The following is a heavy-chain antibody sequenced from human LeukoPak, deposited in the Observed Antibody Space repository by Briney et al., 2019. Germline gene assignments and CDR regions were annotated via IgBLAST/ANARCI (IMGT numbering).Heavy chain of an antibody. D-gene: IGHD3-22*01. V-gene: IGHV3-21*01. CDR3: ARDQGVPDSSGYTNWFDP. J-gene: IGHJ5*02. Sequence: GGSLRLSCAASGFTFSSYSMNWVRQAPGKGLEWVSSISSSSSYIYYADSVKGRFTISRDNAKNSLYLQMNRLRAEDTAVYYCARDQGVPDSSGYTNWFDPWGQGTLVTVSS. CDR2: ISSSSSYI. CDR1: GFTFSSYS.